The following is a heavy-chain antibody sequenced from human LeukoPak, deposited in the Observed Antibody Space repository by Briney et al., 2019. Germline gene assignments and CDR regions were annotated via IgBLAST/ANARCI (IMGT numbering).Heavy chain of an antibody. D-gene: IGHD6-19*01. J-gene: IGHJ3*02. Sequence: SQTLSLTCAISGDSVSRNSSAWNWIRQSPSRGLEWLGRTYYRSKWYNDYAVSVKSRITINPDTSKNQFSLQLNSVTPEDTAVYYCASQYSSGWYGAFDIWGQGTMFTVSS. V-gene: IGHV6-1*01. CDR2: TYYRSKWYN. CDR1: GDSVSRNSSA. CDR3: ASQYSSGWYGAFDI.